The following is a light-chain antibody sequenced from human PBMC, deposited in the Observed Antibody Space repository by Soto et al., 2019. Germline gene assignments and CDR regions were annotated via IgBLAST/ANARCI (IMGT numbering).Light chain of an antibody. J-gene: IGKJ4*01. CDR1: QSLDTY. CDR3: QQTYYTPVT. CDR2: SAS. V-gene: IGKV1-39*01. Sequence: DIQMTQSPSSLSASVGDRVTITCRASQSLDTYLHWYQQKPGKAPRLLIYSASSLYSGVPSRFTGSGSGTDFTLTISSLQPEDFATYYCQQTYYTPVTFGGGTKVEIK.